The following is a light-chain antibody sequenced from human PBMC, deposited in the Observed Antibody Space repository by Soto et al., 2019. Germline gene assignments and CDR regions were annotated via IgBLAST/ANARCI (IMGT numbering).Light chain of an antibody. J-gene: IGKJ5*01. CDR3: QQLNTYPIT. CDR2: AAS. CDR1: QDISNY. Sequence: DIQMTQSPSSLSASVGDRVTIACQASQDISNYLHWYQQKPGKAPKLLIYAASTLQSGVPSRFSCSGSGTDFTLTISSLQPEDFAAYYCQQLNTYPITFGQGTRLEIK. V-gene: IGKV1-9*01.